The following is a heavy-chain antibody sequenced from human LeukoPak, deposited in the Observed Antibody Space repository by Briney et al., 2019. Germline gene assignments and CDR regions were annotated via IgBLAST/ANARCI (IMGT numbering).Heavy chain of an antibody. CDR2: ISSSSSYT. D-gene: IGHD3-9*01. CDR1: GFTFSDYY. Sequence: PGGSLRLSCAASGFTFSDYYMSWIRQAPGKGLGWVSYISSSSSYTNYADSVKGRFTISRDNAKNSLYLQMNSLRAEDTAVYYCARAYYDILTGEIDYGMDVWGKGTTVTVSS. CDR3: ARAYYDILTGEIDYGMDV. J-gene: IGHJ6*04. V-gene: IGHV3-11*06.